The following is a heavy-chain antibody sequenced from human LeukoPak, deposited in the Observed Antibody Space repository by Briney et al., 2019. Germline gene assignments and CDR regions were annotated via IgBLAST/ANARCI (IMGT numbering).Heavy chain of an antibody. J-gene: IGHJ5*02. Sequence: SETLSLTCAASGGSISSSRVHWGWIRQPPGKGLECIGNIYYSGSTDYNPSLKSRVTISIDTSKNQFSLRLTSLTAADTAVYYCASLGKYYDFLSGYYKEGNWFDPWGQGTLVIVSS. CDR1: GGSISSSRVH. D-gene: IGHD3-3*01. CDR2: IYYSGST. V-gene: IGHV4-39*01. CDR3: ASLGKYYDFLSGYYKEGNWFDP.